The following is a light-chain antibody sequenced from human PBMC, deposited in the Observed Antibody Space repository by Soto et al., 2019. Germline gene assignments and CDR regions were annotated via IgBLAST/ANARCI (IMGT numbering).Light chain of an antibody. Sequence: QSVLTEPPSVSGAPGQSVTIYCTGNSSNVGAGYDVHWYQQLPGTAPKLLIYGNSNRPSGVPDRFSGSKSCTSASLAITGLQAEDEADYYCQSYDSSLSALFGGGTKLTVL. CDR1: SSNVGAGYD. V-gene: IGLV1-40*01. J-gene: IGLJ3*02. CDR2: GNS. CDR3: QSYDSSLSAL.